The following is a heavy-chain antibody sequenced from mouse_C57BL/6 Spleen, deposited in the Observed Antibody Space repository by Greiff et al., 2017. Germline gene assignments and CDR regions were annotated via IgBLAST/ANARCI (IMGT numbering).Heavy chain of an antibody. CDR3: ARSLIHYDYDEGGYAMDY. CDR1: GYTFTGYW. J-gene: IGHJ4*01. CDR2: ILPGSGST. Sequence: QVQLQQSGAELMKPGASVKLSCKATGYTFTGYWIEWVKQRPGHGLEWIGEILPGSGSTTYNEKFKGKATFTADTSSNTAYMQLSSLTTEDSAIXYCARSLIHYDYDEGGYAMDYWGQGTSVTVSS. D-gene: IGHD2-4*01. V-gene: IGHV1-9*01.